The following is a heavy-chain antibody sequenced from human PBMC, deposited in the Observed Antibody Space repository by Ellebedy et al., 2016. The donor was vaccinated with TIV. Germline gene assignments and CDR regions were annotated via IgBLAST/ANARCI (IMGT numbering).Heavy chain of an antibody. CDR1: GGSISSYY. CDR3: ARLAPLALAGASYYHSMDV. D-gene: IGHD6-19*01. Sequence: MPSETLSLTCTVSGGSISSYYWSWIRQPAGKGLEWIGRIYTSGSTNYNPSLKSRVTISIDRSKNQFSLKLNSVTAADTAVYYCARLAPLALAGASYYHSMDVWGQGSTVTVSS. V-gene: IGHV4-4*07. J-gene: IGHJ6*01. CDR2: IYTSGST.